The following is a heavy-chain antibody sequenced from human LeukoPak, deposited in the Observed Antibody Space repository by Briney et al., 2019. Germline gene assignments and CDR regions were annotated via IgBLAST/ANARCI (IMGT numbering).Heavy chain of an antibody. D-gene: IGHD6-19*01. V-gene: IGHV4-39*01. Sequence: SETLSLTCTVSGASISTNSYYWGWIRQPPGKGLEWIGNIYYTGSTYYNPSLKSRVTISVDTSKNQFSLKLSSVTAADTAVYYCARVPRENSSGWYGYYYYYYMDVWGKGTTVTVSS. CDR2: IYYTGST. CDR3: ARVPRENSSGWYGYYYYYYMDV. CDR1: GASISTNSYY. J-gene: IGHJ6*03.